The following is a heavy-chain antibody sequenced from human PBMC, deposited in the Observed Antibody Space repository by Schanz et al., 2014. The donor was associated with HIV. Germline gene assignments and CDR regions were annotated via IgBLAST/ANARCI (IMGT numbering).Heavy chain of an antibody. V-gene: IGHV3-33*01. CDR1: GFTFSNYA. Sequence: QVQLVESGGGVVQPGRSLRLSCAASGFTFSNYAMDWVRQTPGKGLEWVAVIWYDGSYKYYADSVKGRFTISRDNPKNTLYLQMNSLRAEDTAIYYCARSTDWAGTDAFDIWGQGTMVTVSS. D-gene: IGHD6-19*01. CDR3: ARSTDWAGTDAFDI. J-gene: IGHJ3*02. CDR2: IWYDGSYK.